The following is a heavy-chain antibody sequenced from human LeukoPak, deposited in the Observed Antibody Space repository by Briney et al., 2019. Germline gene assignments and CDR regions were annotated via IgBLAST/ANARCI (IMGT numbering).Heavy chain of an antibody. CDR1: GFTFNSYA. V-gene: IGHV3-23*01. Sequence: GGSLRLSCAASGFTFNSYAMSWVRQAPGKGLEWVSAISGSGGSTYYADSVKGRFTISRDNSKNTLYLQMNSLRAEDTAVYYCAKCLTVTTFFDYWGQGTLVTVSS. CDR3: AKCLTVTTFFDY. J-gene: IGHJ4*02. D-gene: IGHD4-11*01. CDR2: ISGSGGST.